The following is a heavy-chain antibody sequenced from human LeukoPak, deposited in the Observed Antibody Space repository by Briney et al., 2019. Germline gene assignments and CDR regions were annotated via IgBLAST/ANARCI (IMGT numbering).Heavy chain of an antibody. D-gene: IGHD1-7*01. J-gene: IGHJ4*02. CDR2: IIPIFGTA. Sequence: ASVKVSSKASGGTFSSYAISWVRQAPGQGLEWMGGIIPIFGTANYAQKFQGRVTITTDESTSTAYMELSSLRSEDTAVYYCARGGITGTTSSLTRWGQGTLVTVSS. CDR1: GGTFSSYA. V-gene: IGHV1-69*05. CDR3: ARGGITGTTSSLTR.